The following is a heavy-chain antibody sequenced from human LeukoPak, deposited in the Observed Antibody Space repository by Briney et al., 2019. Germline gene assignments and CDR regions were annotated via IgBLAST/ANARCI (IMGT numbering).Heavy chain of an antibody. Sequence: GGSLRLSCAASGFTFSSYEMNWVRQAPGKGLEWVSYISSSGSTIYYADSVKGRFTISRDNAKNSLYLQMNSLRAEDTAVYYCARDPQGYYFDYRGQGTLVTVSS. CDR3: ARDPQGYYFDY. CDR1: GFTFSSYE. CDR2: ISSSGSTI. V-gene: IGHV3-48*03. J-gene: IGHJ4*02.